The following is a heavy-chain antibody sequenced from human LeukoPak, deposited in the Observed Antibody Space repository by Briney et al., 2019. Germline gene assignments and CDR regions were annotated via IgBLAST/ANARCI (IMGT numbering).Heavy chain of an antibody. CDR1: GYTFTDYY. CDR2: VDPEDGET. J-gene: IGHJ4*02. Sequence: ASVKVSCKVSGYTFTDYYMHWVQQAPGKGLEWMGLVDPEDGETIYAEKFQGRVTITADTSTDTAYMELSSLRSEDTAVYYCAAASYGGNGYWGQGTLVTVSS. V-gene: IGHV1-69-2*01. D-gene: IGHD4-23*01. CDR3: AAASYGGNGY.